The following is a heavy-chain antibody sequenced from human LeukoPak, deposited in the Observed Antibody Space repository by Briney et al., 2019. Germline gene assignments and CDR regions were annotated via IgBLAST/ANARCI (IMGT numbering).Heavy chain of an antibody. CDR1: GGFISSYY. CDR2: IYYSGST. CDR3: ARERMNYYDSSGYSNWFDP. V-gene: IGHV4-59*01. J-gene: IGHJ5*02. D-gene: IGHD3-22*01. Sequence: KPSETLSLTCTVSGGFISSYYWSWIRQPPGKGLEWIGYIYYSGSTNYNPSLKSRVTISVDTSKNQFSLKLSSVTAADTAVYYCARERMNYYDSSGYSNWFDPWGQGTLVTVSS.